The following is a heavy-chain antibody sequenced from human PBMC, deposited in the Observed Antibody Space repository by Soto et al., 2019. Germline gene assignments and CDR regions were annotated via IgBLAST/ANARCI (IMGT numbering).Heavy chain of an antibody. Sequence: GGSLRLSCAASGFTFDDYAMHWVRQAPGKGLEWVSGISWNSGSIGYADSVKGRFTISRDNAKNSLYLQMNSLRAEDTALYYCAKDNSDSSLDYWGQGTLVTVSS. V-gene: IGHV3-9*01. CDR2: ISWNSGSI. CDR1: GFTFDDYA. CDR3: AKDNSDSSLDY. D-gene: IGHD6-13*01. J-gene: IGHJ4*02.